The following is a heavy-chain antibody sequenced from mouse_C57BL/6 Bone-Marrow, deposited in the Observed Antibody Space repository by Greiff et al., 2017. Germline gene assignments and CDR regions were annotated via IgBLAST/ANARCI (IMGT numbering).Heavy chain of an antibody. CDR1: GYTFTSYW. CDR3: ARGPPYWYCDV. V-gene: IGHV1-55*01. CDR2: IYPGSGST. D-gene: IGHD6-1*01. Sequence: QVQLQQSGPKLVKPGASVKISCKASGYTFTSYWITWVKQRPGQGLEWIGDIYPGSGSTNYNEKFKSKATLTVDTSSSTAYMQLSSLTSEDSAVYYCARGPPYWYCDVWGTGTTGTVSS. J-gene: IGHJ1*03.